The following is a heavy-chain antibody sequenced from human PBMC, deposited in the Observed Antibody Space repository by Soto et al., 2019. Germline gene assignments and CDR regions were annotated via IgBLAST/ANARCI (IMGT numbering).Heavy chain of an antibody. CDR3: ARVDCTGGSCRPYSYYDMDV. V-gene: IGHV3-33*01. J-gene: IGHJ6*02. CDR1: GFTFNTYG. CDR2: IWYDGSIK. Sequence: GGSLRLSCAASGFTFNTYGMHWVRQAPGKGLEWVAIIWYDGSIKYYADSVKGRFTISRDNSKNTLYLQMNSLRAEDTAVYYCARVDCTGGSCRPYSYYDMDVWGQGTTVTVSS. D-gene: IGHD2-15*01.